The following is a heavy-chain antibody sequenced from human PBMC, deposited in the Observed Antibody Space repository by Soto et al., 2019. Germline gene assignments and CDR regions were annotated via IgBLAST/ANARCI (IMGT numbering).Heavy chain of an antibody. CDR3: ATLVTGDSSGYYSC. J-gene: IGHJ4*02. D-gene: IGHD3-22*01. V-gene: IGHV1-69*01. Sequence: QVQLVQSGAEVKKPGSSVKVSCKASGGTFSSYAISWVRQAPGQGLEWMGGIIPIFGTANYAQKFQGRVTITADESTSTDYMELSSMRSEDTAVYYCATLVTGDSSGYYSCWGQGTLVTVSS. CDR2: IIPIFGTA. CDR1: GGTFSSYA.